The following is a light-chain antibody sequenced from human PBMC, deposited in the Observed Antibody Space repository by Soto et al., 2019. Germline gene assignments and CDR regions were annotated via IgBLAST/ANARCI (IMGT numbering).Light chain of an antibody. CDR3: QQYVSSPWT. J-gene: IGKJ1*01. Sequence: EIVLTQSPGTLSLSPGERATLSCRASQSVSSTYLAWYQQKPGQAPRLLIYGASSRTTGIPDRFSGSGSGTDFTLTISRLEPEDFAVYYCQQYVSSPWTFCQGTKVEI. V-gene: IGKV3-20*01. CDR1: QSVSSTY. CDR2: GAS.